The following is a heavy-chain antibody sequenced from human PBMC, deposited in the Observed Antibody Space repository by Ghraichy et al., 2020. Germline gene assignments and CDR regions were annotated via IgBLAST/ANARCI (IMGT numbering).Heavy chain of an antibody. J-gene: IGHJ4*02. CDR2: INHSGST. V-gene: IGHV4-34*01. CDR3: ARGRGSQARAAAY. D-gene: IGHD6-25*01. Sequence: SETLSLTCAVYGGSFSGYYWSWIRQPPGKGLEWIGEINHSGSTNYNPSLKSRVTISVDTSKNQFSLKLSSVTAADTAVYYCARGRGSQARAAAYWGQGTLVTVSS. CDR1: GGSFSGYY.